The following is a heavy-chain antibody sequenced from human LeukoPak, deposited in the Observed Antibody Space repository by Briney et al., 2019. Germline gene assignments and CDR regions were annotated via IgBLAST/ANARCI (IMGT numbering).Heavy chain of an antibody. CDR1: GFTFSSYA. CDR3: ARDVSDFWSFSKYYYMDV. CDR2: ISGSGGST. V-gene: IGHV3-23*01. D-gene: IGHD3-3*01. Sequence: GGSLRLSCAASGFTFSSYAMSWVRQAPGKGLEWVSAISGSGGSTYYADSVKGRFTISRDNSKNTLYLQMNSLRAEDTAVYYCARDVSDFWSFSKYYYMDVWGKGTTVTVSS. J-gene: IGHJ6*03.